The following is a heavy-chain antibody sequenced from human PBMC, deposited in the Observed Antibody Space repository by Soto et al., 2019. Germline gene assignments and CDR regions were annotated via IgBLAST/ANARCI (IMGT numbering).Heavy chain of an antibody. J-gene: IGHJ6*02. D-gene: IGHD4-4*01. CDR2: ISGSGIST. V-gene: IGHV3-23*01. CDR3: VKPPVITASYYYYDMDV. Sequence: EAQLLESGGGFVQPGGSLRLSCAASGFTFSTYPMSWVRQAPGKGLEWFSGISGSGISTYYTDSVKGRFTISRDNSKNTVFLQMNSLRDEDTAVYYCVKPPVITASYYYYDMDVWGQGTTVTVSS. CDR1: GFTFSTYP.